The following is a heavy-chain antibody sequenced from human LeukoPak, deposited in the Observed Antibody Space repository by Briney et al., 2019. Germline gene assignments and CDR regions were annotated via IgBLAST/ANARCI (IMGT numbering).Heavy chain of an antibody. CDR3: AGRRYGGNYFDY. CDR1: ELTVSNNY. CDR2: IYSGGNT. V-gene: IGHV3-66*01. Sequence: PGGSLRLSCAASELTVSNNYMSWVRQAPGKGLEWVSIIYSGGNTYYADSVKGRFTISRDNSNNTLYLQMNSLRAEDTAVYYCAGRRYGGNYFDYWGHGTLVTVSS. J-gene: IGHJ4*01. D-gene: IGHD4-23*01.